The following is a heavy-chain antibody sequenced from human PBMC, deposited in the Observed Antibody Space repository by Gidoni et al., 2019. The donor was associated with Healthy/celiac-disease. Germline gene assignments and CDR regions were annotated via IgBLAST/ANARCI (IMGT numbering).Heavy chain of an antibody. CDR2: IYWDDDK. CDR3: GHSLLGVHGIDY. V-gene: IGHV2-5*02. J-gene: IGHJ4*02. D-gene: IGHD2-8*01. CDR1: GFSLTTSGVG. Sequence: QITLKESGPTLVKPTQTLTLTCTFSGFSLTTSGVGVGWIRQPPGKALEWLALIYWDDDKRYSPSLKSRLTITKDTSKNQVVLTMTNMDPVDTATYYCGHSLLGVHGIDYWGQGTLVTVSS.